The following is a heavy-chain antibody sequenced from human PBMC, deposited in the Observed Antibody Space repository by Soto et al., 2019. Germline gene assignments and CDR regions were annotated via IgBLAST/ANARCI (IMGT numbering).Heavy chain of an antibody. D-gene: IGHD3-3*01. CDR2: IYYSGST. CDR3: ARSLYYDFCSGYYTDARYYYYMDV. CDR1: GGSISSYY. V-gene: IGHV4-59*01. J-gene: IGHJ6*03. Sequence: SETLSLTCTVSGGSISSYYWSWIRQPPGKGLEWIGYIYYSGSTNYNPSLKSRVTISVDTSKNQFSLKLSSVTAADTAVYYCARSLYYDFCSGYYTDARYYYYMDVWGKGTTVTVSS.